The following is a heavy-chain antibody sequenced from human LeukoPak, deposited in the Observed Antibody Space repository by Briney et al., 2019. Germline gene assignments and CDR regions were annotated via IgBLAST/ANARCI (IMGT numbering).Heavy chain of an antibody. CDR1: GFTFSSFA. CDR3: ARDRGMTTNSFDY. D-gene: IGHD4-11*01. V-gene: IGHV3-30*04. Sequence: GGSLRLSCAASGFTFSSFAMHWVRQAPGKGLEWVTLISYDGSKKYYADSVKGRFTISRDNAKDTLFLQMNSLRSEDTAVYYCARDRGMTTNSFDYWGQGTLVTVSS. CDR2: ISYDGSKK. J-gene: IGHJ4*02.